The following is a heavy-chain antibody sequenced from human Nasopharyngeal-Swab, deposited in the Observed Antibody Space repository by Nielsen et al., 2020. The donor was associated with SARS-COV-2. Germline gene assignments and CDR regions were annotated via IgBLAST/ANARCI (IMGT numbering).Heavy chain of an antibody. V-gene: IGHV1-69*13. D-gene: IGHD6-19*01. J-gene: IGHJ6*02. CDR3: ARESKKVAGLPNYYYYSMDV. CDR2: IIPIFGTA. CDR1: GGTFSSYA. Sequence: SVKVSCKASGGTFSSYAISWVRQAPGQGLEWMGGIIPIFGTANYAQKFQGRVTITADESTSTAYMELSSLRSEDTAVYYCARESKKVAGLPNYYYYSMDVWGQGTTVTVSS.